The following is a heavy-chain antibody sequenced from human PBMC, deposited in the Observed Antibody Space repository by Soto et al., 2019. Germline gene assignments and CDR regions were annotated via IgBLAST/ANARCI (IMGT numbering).Heavy chain of an antibody. CDR2: ISNGDETT. V-gene: IGHV3-11*01. D-gene: IGHD5-12*01. Sequence: QVQLVESGGGLVQPGRSLRLSCSASGFIFTDYSMTWIRQAPGKGLEWVSYISNGDETTQYADSVKGRFSVSRDKAKKVLFLQMNSLRVDDTAVYYCARDPKRRDGYNFDSWGRGALVTVSS. CDR1: GFIFTDYS. CDR3: ARDPKRRDGYNFDS. J-gene: IGHJ4*02.